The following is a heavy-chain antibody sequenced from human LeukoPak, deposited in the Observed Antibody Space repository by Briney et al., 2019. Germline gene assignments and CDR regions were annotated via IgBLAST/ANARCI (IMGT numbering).Heavy chain of an antibody. CDR1: GGTFSSYA. V-gene: IGHV1-69*13. Sequence: SVKVSCKASGGTFSSYAISWVRQAPGLGLEWMGGIIPIFGTANYAQKFQGRVTITADESTSTAYMELSSLRSEDTAVYYCARGATTEGHYNNYWGQGTLVTVSS. J-gene: IGHJ4*02. CDR3: ARGATTEGHYNNY. D-gene: IGHD3-9*01. CDR2: IIPIFGTA.